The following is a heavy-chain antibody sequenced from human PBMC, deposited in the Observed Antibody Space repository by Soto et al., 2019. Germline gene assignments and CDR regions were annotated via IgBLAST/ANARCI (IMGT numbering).Heavy chain of an antibody. CDR1: GFNFSNHW. Sequence: VHLVESGGGLVQPGGSLRLSCAASGFNFSNHWMHWVRQRPGEELVWVSRITSDGKSKAYAESVKGRFAISRDNAKNTLYLQMNGLTAEDTAVYYCARESGDWPLNWFDPWGQGNLVTVSS. D-gene: IGHD2-21*02. CDR2: ITSDGKSK. J-gene: IGHJ5*02. CDR3: ARESGDWPLNWFDP. V-gene: IGHV3-74*01.